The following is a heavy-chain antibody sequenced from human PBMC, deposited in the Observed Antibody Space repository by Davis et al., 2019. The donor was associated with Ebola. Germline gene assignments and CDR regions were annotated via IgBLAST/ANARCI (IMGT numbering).Heavy chain of an antibody. J-gene: IGHJ4*02. Sequence: ASVKVSCKASGYTFTGYYMHWVRQAPGQGLEWMGWINPSGGSTSYAQKFQGRVTMTRDTSTSTVYMELSSLRSEDTAVYYCARDGGEGGSYEDLDYWGQGTLVTVSS. CDR3: ARDGGEGGSYEDLDY. D-gene: IGHD1-26*01. CDR1: GYTFTGYY. CDR2: INPSGGST. V-gene: IGHV1-46*01.